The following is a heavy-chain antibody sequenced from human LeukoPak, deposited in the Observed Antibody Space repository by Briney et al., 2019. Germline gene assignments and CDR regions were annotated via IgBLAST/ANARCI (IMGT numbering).Heavy chain of an antibody. J-gene: IGHJ4*02. CDR2: INNDGSST. D-gene: IGHD5-24*01. V-gene: IGHV3-74*01. Sequence: PGESLRLSCAASGFSFNRYWMHWVRQVPGKGPVWVSRINNDGSSTNYADSVRGRFTISRDNAKSMMYLQMNSLTVEDTAVYYCAKGGDGSNYMFNYWGQGTLVTVSS. CDR1: GFSFNRYW. CDR3: AKGGDGSNYMFNY.